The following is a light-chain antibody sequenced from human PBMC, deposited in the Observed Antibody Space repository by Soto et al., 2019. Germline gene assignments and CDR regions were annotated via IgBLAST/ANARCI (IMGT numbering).Light chain of an antibody. CDR3: QHYNTYSKA. V-gene: IGKV1-5*01. CDR1: QSVSYW. CDR2: DGS. Sequence: DVHLTQSPATLSTSVGARVPITCRASQSVSYWLAWYQQKQGKAPNLLIYDGSTLASGVPPRFSGAGFGTEGTLNISSLQPDDADIYDGQHYNTYSKAFGPGTKVEIK. J-gene: IGKJ3*01.